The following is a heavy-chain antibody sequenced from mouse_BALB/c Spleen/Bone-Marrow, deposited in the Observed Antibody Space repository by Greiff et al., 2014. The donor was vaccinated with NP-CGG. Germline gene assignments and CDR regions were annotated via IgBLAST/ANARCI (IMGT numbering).Heavy chain of an antibody. V-gene: IGHV5-17*02. Sequence: EVQRVESGGGLVQPGGSRKLSCAASGFTFSSLGMHWVRQAPEKGLEWVAYTSSGSSTIYYADTVKGRFTISRDNPKNTLFLQMTSLRSEDTAMYYCARLRRYYGYFDYWGQGTTLTVSS. D-gene: IGHD1-1*01. CDR3: ARLRRYYGYFDY. CDR1: GFTFSSLG. CDR2: TSSGSSTI. J-gene: IGHJ2*01.